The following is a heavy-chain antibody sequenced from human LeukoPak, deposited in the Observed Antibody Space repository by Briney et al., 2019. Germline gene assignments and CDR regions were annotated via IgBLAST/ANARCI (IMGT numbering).Heavy chain of an antibody. CDR2: FSYCGGKR. J-gene: IGHJ4*02. D-gene: IGHD3-22*01. V-gene: IGHV3-23*01. CDR1: GITLSNYG. CDR3: AKRGVVSRVILVGFHKEAYYFDS. Sequence: GGSLRLSCAVSGITLSNYGMSWVRQSTGKALEWVADFSYCGGKRNYAESVKGRYTISRDNPKKTRYLQMNSLRAEDTAVYFCAKRGVVSRVILVGFHKEAYYFDSWGQGALVTVSS.